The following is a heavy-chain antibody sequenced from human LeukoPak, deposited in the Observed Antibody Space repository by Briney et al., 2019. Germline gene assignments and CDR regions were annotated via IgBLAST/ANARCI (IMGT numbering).Heavy chain of an antibody. CDR1: EFTFSSYA. CDR3: AKELAAVGVPSFDS. J-gene: IGHJ4*02. CDR2: IRSTGGGT. D-gene: IGHD6-13*01. Sequence: GGSLRLSCAASEFTFSSYAMSWVRHTPGKGLELVSGIRSTGGGTYYADSVKGRFTISRDNSKNTLYLQMNSLRAEDTAVYYCAKELAAVGVPSFDSWGQGTLVTVSS. V-gene: IGHV3-23*01.